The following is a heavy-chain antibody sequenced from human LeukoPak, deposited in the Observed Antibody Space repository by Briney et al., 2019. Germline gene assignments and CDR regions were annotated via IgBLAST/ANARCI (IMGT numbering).Heavy chain of an antibody. J-gene: IGHJ5*02. CDR1: GYSISSGYY. CDR2: IYHSGST. Sequence: SETLSLTCTVSGYSISSGYYWGWIRQPAGKGLEWIGSIYHSGSTYYNPSLKSRVTISVDTSKNQFSLKLSSVTAADTAVYYCARCFPISALRVYYDILTGYSRKSNWFDPWGQGTLVTVSS. CDR3: ARCFPISALRVYYDILTGYSRKSNWFDP. V-gene: IGHV4-38-2*02. D-gene: IGHD3-9*01.